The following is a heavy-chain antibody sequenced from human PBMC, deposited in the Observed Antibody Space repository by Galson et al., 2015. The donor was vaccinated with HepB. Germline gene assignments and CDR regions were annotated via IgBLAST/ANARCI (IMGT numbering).Heavy chain of an antibody. D-gene: IGHD6-13*01. J-gene: IGHJ2*01. CDR3: ARDGGIAAAGLYWYFDL. CDR1: GYTLTSYY. Sequence: SVKVSCKASGYTLTSYYIHWVRQAPGQGLEWVGIINLSGGSTSYAQKLQGRVTMTRDTSTSTVYMELSSLRSEDTALYYCARDGGIAAAGLYWYFDLWGRGTLVTVSS. V-gene: IGHV1-46*04. CDR2: INLSGGST.